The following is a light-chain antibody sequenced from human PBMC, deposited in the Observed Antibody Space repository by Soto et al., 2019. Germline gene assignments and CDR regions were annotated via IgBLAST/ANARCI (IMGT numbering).Light chain of an antibody. CDR3: QQGRTSPFS. V-gene: IGKV1D-12*01. CDR1: QYISIW. Sequence: DIQMTQSPSFVSASLGDRVTLTCRASQYISIWLAWYQQRLGEAPRLLIFSASTLKNGVPARFSGSGSGTDFTLTISGLQPEDVATYYCQQGRTSPFSFG. CDR2: SAS. J-gene: IGKJ3*01.